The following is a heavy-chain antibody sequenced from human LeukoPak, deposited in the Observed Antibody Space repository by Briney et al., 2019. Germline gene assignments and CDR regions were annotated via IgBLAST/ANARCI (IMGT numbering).Heavy chain of an antibody. V-gene: IGHV4-39*01. CDR1: GGSISSSSYY. D-gene: IGHD3-22*01. CDR3: ARHQDDSSGYYYTASFDY. J-gene: IGHJ4*02. Sequence: PSETLSLXCTVSGGSISSSSYYWGWIRQPPGKGQEWIGSIYYSGSTYYNPSLKSRVTISVDTSKNQFSLKLSSVTAADTAVYYCARHQDDSSGYYYTASFDYWGQGTLVTVSS. CDR2: IYYSGST.